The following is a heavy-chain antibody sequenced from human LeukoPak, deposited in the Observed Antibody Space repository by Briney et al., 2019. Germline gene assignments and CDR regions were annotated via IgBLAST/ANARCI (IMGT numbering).Heavy chain of an antibody. Sequence: GGSLRLSCAGSGFTFSSYWMSWVRQAPGKGLEWVANIKQDGSEKYYVDSVKGRFTISRDNAKNSLYLQMNSLRAEDTAVYYWARVSVAGFDYWGQRTLVTVSS. CDR2: IKQDGSEK. D-gene: IGHD6-19*01. J-gene: IGHJ4*02. CDR3: ARVSVAGFDY. V-gene: IGHV3-7*01. CDR1: GFTFSSYW.